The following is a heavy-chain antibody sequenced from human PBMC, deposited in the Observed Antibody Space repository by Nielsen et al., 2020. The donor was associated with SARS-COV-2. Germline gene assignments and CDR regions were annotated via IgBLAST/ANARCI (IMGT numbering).Heavy chain of an antibody. Sequence: GGSLRLSCKGSGYSFTSYWIGWVRQMPGKGLEWMGIIYPGDSDTRYSPSFQGQVTISADKSISTAYLQWSSLKASDTAMYYCARHRRYCSGGSCYHNWFDPWGQGTLVTVSS. CDR1: GYSFTSYW. CDR2: IYPGDSDT. V-gene: IGHV5-51*01. D-gene: IGHD2-15*01. CDR3: ARHRRYCSGGSCYHNWFDP. J-gene: IGHJ5*02.